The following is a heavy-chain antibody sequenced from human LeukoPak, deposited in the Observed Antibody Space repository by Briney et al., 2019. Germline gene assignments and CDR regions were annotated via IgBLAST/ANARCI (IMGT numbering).Heavy chain of an antibody. D-gene: IGHD6-6*01. J-gene: IGHJ4*02. CDR1: GFTFSSYA. CDR2: ISGSGGST. CDR3: AKERVSSSSPEAFDY. V-gene: IGHV3-23*01. Sequence: GGSLRLSCAASGFTFSSYAMSWVRQAPGKGLERVSAISGSGGSTYYADSVKGRFTISRDNSKNTLYLQMNSLRAEDTAVYYCAKERVSSSSPEAFDYWGQGTLVTVSS.